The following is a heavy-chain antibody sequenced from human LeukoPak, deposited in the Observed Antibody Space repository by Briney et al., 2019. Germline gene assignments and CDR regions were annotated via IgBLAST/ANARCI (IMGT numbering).Heavy chain of an antibody. Sequence: PGGSLRLSCAASGFTFSSYSMNWVRQAPGKGLEWVSSISSSSSYIYYADSVKGRFTISRDNAKNSLYLQMNSLRAEDTAVYYCAKVERVYAMLVVWGQGTLVTVSS. J-gene: IGHJ4*02. CDR1: GFTFSSYS. CDR3: AKVERVYAMLVV. D-gene: IGHD2-8*01. V-gene: IGHV3-21*04. CDR2: ISSSSSYI.